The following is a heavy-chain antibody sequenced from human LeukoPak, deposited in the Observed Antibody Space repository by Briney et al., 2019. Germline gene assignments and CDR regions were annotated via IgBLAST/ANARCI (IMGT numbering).Heavy chain of an antibody. CDR3: AREPVPRYCSGGSCQDY. Sequence: SETLSLTCAVSGYSISSGYYWSWIRQPAGKGLEWIGRIYTSGSTNYNPSLKSRVTISVDTSKNQFSLKLSSVTAADTAVYYCAREPVPRYCSGGSCQDYWGQGTLVTVSS. CDR2: IYTSGST. CDR1: GYSISSGYY. V-gene: IGHV4-61*02. D-gene: IGHD2-15*01. J-gene: IGHJ4*02.